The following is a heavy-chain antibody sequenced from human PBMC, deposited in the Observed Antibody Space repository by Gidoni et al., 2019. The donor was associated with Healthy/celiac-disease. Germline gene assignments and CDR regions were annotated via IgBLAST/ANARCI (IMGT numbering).Heavy chain of an antibody. Sequence: LVKHSETLSLTCTVSGSSISSRSYSCGWIRQRPGKGLEWIGSFYYSGSTYYNPSLKSRVTISVDTSKNQFSLKLSSVSAADTAVYYFARSMTTVTTSPWYFDLWGRGTLVPVSS. CDR1: GSSISSRSYS. V-gene: IGHV4-39*01. D-gene: IGHD4-17*01. CDR2: FYYSGST. CDR3: ARSMTTVTTSPWYFDL. J-gene: IGHJ2*01.